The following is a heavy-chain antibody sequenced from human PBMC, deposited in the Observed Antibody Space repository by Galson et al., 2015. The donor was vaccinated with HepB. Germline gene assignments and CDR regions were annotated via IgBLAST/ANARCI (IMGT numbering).Heavy chain of an antibody. CDR2: ISGGGGST. CDR1: GFTFRSYA. J-gene: IGHJ4*02. Sequence: SLRLSCAASGFTFRSYAMTWVRQAPGKGLEWVSTISGGGGSTYYADSVSGRFTISRDDSKRILYLQMNTLRVDDTAVYYCAYGQEAGTFDSWGQGTLVTVSS. CDR3: AYGQEAGTFDS. V-gene: IGHV3-23*01. D-gene: IGHD6-19*01.